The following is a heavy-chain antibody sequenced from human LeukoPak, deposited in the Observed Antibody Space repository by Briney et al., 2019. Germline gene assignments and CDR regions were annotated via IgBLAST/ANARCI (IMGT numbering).Heavy chain of an antibody. CDR3: PKDLYRAARPVNDY. CDR1: GFTFSSYA. CDR2: ISDSGDST. J-gene: IGHJ4*02. Sequence: GGSLRLSCAASGFTFSSYAMNWVRQAPGKGPEWVSGISDSGDSTYYADSVKGRFTISRDNSKNTLYLQMNSLRAEDTAVYYCPKDLYRAARPVNDYGGQGTLVSVSS. V-gene: IGHV3-23*01. D-gene: IGHD6-6*01.